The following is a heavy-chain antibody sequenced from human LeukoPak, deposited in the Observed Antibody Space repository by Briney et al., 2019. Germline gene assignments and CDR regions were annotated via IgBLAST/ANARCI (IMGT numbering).Heavy chain of an antibody. V-gene: IGHV4-34*01. D-gene: IGHD4/OR15-4a*01. Sequence: SETLSLTCAVYGGSFSGYYWSWIRQPPGKGLEWIGEINHSGSTNYNPSLKSRVTISVDTSKNQFSLKLSSVTAADTAVYYCVRGPYGASISKWFDPWGQGTQVIVSP. CDR1: GGSFSGYY. CDR3: VRGPYGASISKWFDP. CDR2: INHSGST. J-gene: IGHJ5*02.